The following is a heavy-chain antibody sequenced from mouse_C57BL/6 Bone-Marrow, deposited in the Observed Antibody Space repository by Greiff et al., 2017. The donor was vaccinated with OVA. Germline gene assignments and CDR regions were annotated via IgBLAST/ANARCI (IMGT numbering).Heavy chain of an antibody. V-gene: IGHV1-69*01. CDR3: ARRETGTAYFDY. CDR1: GYTFTSYW. D-gene: IGHD4-1*01. Sequence: QVQLKESGAELVMPGASVKLSCKASGYTFTSYWMHWVKQRPGQGLEWIGEIDPSDSYTNYNQKFKGKSTLTVDKSSSTAYMQLSSLTSEDSAVYYCARRETGTAYFDYWGQGTTLTVSS. J-gene: IGHJ2*01. CDR2: IDPSDSYT.